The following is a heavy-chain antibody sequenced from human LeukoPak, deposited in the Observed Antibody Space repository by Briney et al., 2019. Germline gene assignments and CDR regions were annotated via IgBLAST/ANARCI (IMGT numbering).Heavy chain of an antibody. V-gene: IGHV3-74*01. Sequence: GGSLRLSCAASGFTFKNYWMHWVRQAPGKGLVWVSRISSDGSSTNYADSVKGRFTISRDNAKNTLYLQMNSLRAEDTAVYYCARDSGWGTGFDDWGQGTLVTVPS. CDR1: GFTFKNYW. D-gene: IGHD6-19*01. CDR2: ISSDGSST. CDR3: ARDSGWGTGFDD. J-gene: IGHJ4*02.